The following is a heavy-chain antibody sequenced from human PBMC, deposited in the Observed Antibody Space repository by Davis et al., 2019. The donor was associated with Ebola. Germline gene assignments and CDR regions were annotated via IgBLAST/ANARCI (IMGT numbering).Heavy chain of an antibody. CDR3: ARDRRSARALLDY. Sequence: PSETLSLTCAVSGGSISSSNWWSWVRQPPGKGLEWIGEIYHSGSTNYNPSLKSRVTISVDKSKNQFSLKLSSVTAADTAVYYCARDRRSARALLDYWGQGTLVTVSS. J-gene: IGHJ4*02. CDR1: GGSISSSNW. CDR2: IYHSGST. D-gene: IGHD3-10*01. V-gene: IGHV4-4*02.